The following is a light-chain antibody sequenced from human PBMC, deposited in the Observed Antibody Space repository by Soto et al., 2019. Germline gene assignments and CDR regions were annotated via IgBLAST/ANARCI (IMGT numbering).Light chain of an antibody. CDR3: GSWYSSLSAYV. J-gene: IGLJ1*01. V-gene: IGLV1-51*01. CDR1: SSNIGGNS. CDR2: DDD. Sequence: QSVLTQPPSVSAAPGQKVTISCSGSSSNIGGNSESWYQQFPGTDPKFPIYDDDTRPPGIPDRFSGSKSGTSATLGITGFQTGDEADYYCGSWYSSLSAYVFAPGSKVTV.